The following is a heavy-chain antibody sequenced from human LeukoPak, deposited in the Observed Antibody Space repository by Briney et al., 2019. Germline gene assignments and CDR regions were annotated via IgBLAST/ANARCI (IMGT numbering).Heavy chain of an antibody. D-gene: IGHD2-15*01. CDR2: IYYSGST. CDR3: ARGSIARYCSGGSCYPASDY. CDR1: GGSISSSSYY. V-gene: IGHV4-39*07. Sequence: SETLSLTCTVSGGSISSSSYYWGWIRQPPGKGLEWIGSIYYSGSTYYNPSLKSRVTISADTSKNQFSLKLSSVTAADTAVYYCARGSIARYCSGGSCYPASDYWGQGTLVTVSS. J-gene: IGHJ4*02.